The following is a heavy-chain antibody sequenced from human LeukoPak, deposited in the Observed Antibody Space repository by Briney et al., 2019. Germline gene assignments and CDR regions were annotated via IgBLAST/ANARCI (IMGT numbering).Heavy chain of an antibody. J-gene: IGHJ6*02. V-gene: IGHV3-7*03. D-gene: IGHD3-10*01. CDR3: AKDPPYYSYGMDV. CDR1: GFTFSSYW. Sequence: GGSLRLSCAASGFTFSSYWMSWVRQAPGKGLEWVANIKQDGSEKYYVDSVKGRFTISRDNAKNSLYLQMNSLRAEDTAVYYCAKDPPYYSYGMDVWGQATTVTVSS. CDR2: IKQDGSEK.